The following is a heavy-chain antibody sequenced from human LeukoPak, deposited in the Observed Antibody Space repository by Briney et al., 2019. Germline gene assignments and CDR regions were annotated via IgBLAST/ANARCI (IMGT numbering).Heavy chain of an antibody. D-gene: IGHD3-22*01. J-gene: IGHJ4*02. CDR3: AKDAELYDSSGFYFDY. CDR1: GFTFSSYG. V-gene: IGHV3-30*18. CDR2: ISYDGSNK. Sequence: GGSLRLSCAASGFTFSSYGMHWVRQAPGKGLEWVAVISYDGSNKYYADSVKGRFTISRDNSKNTLYLQMNSLRAEDTAVYYCAKDAELYDSSGFYFDYWGPGTLVTVSS.